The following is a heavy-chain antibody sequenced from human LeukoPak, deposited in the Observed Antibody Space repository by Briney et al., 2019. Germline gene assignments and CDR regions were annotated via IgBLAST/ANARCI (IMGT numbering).Heavy chain of an antibody. V-gene: IGHV2-5*02. J-gene: IGHJ4*02. Sequence: ESGPTLVKPTQTLTLTCSFSGFSVDSSGMAVGWIRQPPGKALEWLELIYWDDDKPYSPSLKDRLIITKDASKNLVVLTMINVDPVDTATYYCSRAKRIDVENTPYYFDYWGQGILVTVSS. CDR1: GFSVDSSGMA. CDR2: IYWDDDK. CDR3: SRAKRIDVENTPYYFDY. D-gene: IGHD3-10*02.